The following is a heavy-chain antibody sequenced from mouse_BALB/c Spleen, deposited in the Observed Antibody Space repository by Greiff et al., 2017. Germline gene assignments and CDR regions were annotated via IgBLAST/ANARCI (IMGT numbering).Heavy chain of an antibody. V-gene: IGHV5-9-4*01. D-gene: IGHD2-10*02. CDR3: ARDGKRYGNYFDY. CDR2: ISSGGSYT. J-gene: IGHJ2*01. CDR1: GFTFSSYA. Sequence: EVKVVESGGGLVKPGGSLKLSCAASGFTFSSYAMSWVRQSPEKRLEWVAEISSGGSYTYYPDTVTGRFTISRDNAKNTLYLEMSSLRSEDTAMYYCARDGKRYGNYFDYWGQGTTLTVSS.